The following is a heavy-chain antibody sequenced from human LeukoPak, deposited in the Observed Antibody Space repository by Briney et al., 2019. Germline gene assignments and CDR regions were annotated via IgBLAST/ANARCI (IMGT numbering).Heavy chain of an antibody. D-gene: IGHD3-22*01. CDR1: GFTFSTYA. J-gene: IGHJ3*01. Sequence: GGSLRLSCTASGFTFSTYAMTWVRQAPGKGLDWVSGIGASGADTYYADSAKGRFTVSRDNSKNTLYLQMSSLRADDTAVYFCAKRPRDSSGYYLGAYDGWGQGTTVTVSS. CDR2: IGASGADT. V-gene: IGHV3-23*01. CDR3: AKRPRDSSGYYLGAYDG.